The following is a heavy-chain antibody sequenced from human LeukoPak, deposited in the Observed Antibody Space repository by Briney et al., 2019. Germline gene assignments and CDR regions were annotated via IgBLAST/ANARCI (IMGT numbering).Heavy chain of an antibody. CDR1: GVSMNSGNYY. CDR2: IYYSRST. D-gene: IGHD1-26*01. V-gene: IGHV4-61*01. CDR3: ARHGSYYLYNWFDP. Sequence: PSETLSLTCRVSGVSMNSGNYYWSWIRQHPGRGLEWIGYIYYSRSTNYNPSLKSRVTISVDTSKNQFSLKLSSVTAADTAVYYCARHGSYYLYNWFDPWGQGTLVTVSS. J-gene: IGHJ5*02.